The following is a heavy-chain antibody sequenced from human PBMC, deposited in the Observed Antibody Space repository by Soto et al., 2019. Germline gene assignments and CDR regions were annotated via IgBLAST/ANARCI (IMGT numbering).Heavy chain of an antibody. CDR3: AKVLVKTMDTREFDY. Sequence: SLRLSCAASGFTFSSYAMSWVRQDPGKGLEWVSAISGSGGSTYYADSVKGRFTISRDNSKNTLYLQMNSLRAEDTAVYYCAKVLVKTMDTREFDYWGQGTLVTVSS. D-gene: IGHD5-18*01. CDR2: ISGSGGST. CDR1: GFTFSSYA. V-gene: IGHV3-23*01. J-gene: IGHJ4*02.